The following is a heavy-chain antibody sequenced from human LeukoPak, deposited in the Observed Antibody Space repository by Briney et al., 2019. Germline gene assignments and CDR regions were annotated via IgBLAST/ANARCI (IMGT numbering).Heavy chain of an antibody. D-gene: IGHD4-17*01. V-gene: IGHV3-30*02. CDR3: AKIIGDTVTKKGEDY. CDR2: IRYDGSNK. Sequence: GGSLRLSCAGSGFTFSSYGMHWVRQAPGKGLEWVAFIRYDGSNKYYADSVKGRFTISRDNSKNTLYLQMNSLRAEDTAVYYCAKIIGDTVTKKGEDYWGQGTLVTVSS. J-gene: IGHJ4*02. CDR1: GFTFSSYG.